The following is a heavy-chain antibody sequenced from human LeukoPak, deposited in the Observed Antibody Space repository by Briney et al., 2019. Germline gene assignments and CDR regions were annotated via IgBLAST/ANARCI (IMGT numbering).Heavy chain of an antibody. Sequence: PSETLSLTCAVYGGSFSGYYWSWIRQPPGKGLEWIGEINHSGSTNYNPSLKSRVTISVDTPKNQFSLKLSSVTAADTAVYYCARGLTMVRGVIITGWFGPWGQGTLVTISS. V-gene: IGHV4-34*01. CDR2: INHSGST. D-gene: IGHD3-10*01. J-gene: IGHJ5*02. CDR1: GGSFSGYY. CDR3: ARGLTMVRGVIITGWFGP.